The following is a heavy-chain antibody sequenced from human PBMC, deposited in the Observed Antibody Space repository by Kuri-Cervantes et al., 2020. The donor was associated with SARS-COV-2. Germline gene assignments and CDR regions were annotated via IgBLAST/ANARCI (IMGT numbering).Heavy chain of an antibody. J-gene: IGHJ1*01. CDR1: GGSISDYY. V-gene: IGHV4-59*01. CDR3: VAAILGVDTGYFQH. CDR2: IYYTGST. D-gene: IGHD3-3*01. Sequence: SETLSLTCTVSGGSISDYYWSWIRQPPGKGLEWIGDIYYTGSTSYNPSLKSRVAISVDTSKNQFSLKLTSVTAADTAVYYCVAAILGVDTGYFQHWGQGTLVTVSS.